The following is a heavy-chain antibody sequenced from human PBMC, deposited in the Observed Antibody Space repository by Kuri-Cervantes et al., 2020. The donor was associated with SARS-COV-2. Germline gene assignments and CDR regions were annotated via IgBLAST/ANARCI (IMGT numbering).Heavy chain of an antibody. D-gene: IGHD1-14*01. Sequence: GGSLRLSCKASGFTFSNAWMTWVRQAPGKGLEWVGRIKSKSDGGTRHYAAPVRDRFIISREDSENTLYLQMDSLNTDDTAIYYCSTAPGGNVLYWGQGTRVTVSS. J-gene: IGHJ4*02. V-gene: IGHV3-15*01. CDR3: STAPGGNVLY. CDR2: IKSKSDGGTR. CDR1: GFTFSNAW.